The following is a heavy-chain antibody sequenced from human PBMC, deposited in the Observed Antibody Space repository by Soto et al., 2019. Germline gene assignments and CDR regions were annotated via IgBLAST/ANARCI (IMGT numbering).Heavy chain of an antibody. D-gene: IGHD3-10*01. CDR3: ARDPGSGSYYGWFDP. V-gene: IGHV4-30-4*01. Sequence: TSETLSLTCTVSGGSISSGDYYWSWIRQPPGKGLEWIGYIYYSGSTYYNPSLKSRVTISVDTSKNQFSLKLSSVTAADTAVYYCARDPGSGSYYGWFDPWGQGTLVTVSS. J-gene: IGHJ5*02. CDR1: GGSISSGDYY. CDR2: IYYSGST.